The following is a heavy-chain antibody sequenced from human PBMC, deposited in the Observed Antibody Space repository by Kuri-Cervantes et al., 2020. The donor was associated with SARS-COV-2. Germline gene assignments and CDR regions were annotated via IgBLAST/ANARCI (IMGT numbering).Heavy chain of an antibody. Sequence: LRLSCTVSGGFITWGRYYWSWIRQPAGKGLEWIGHIYISGSTDYNPSFKGRVTLSVDTSKNQFSLKLSSVTAADTAVYYCARACQGDYGDYVRGAYYYYYMDVWGKGTTVTVSS. CDR2: IYISGST. CDR1: GGFITWGRYY. V-gene: IGHV4-61*09. J-gene: IGHJ6*03. CDR3: ARACQGDYGDYVRGAYYYYYMDV. D-gene: IGHD4-17*01.